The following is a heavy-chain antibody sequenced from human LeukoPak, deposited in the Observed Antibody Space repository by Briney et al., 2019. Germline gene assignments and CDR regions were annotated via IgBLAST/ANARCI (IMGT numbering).Heavy chain of an antibody. J-gene: IGHJ6*02. CDR2: ISSSSSYI. CDR3: ARPPIVVVPAAMRVAYYYGMDV. D-gene: IGHD2-2*01. Sequence: PGGSLRLSCAASGFTFSSYSINWVRQAPGKGLEWVSSISSSSSYIYYADSVKGRFTISRDNAKNSLYLQMNSLRAEDTAVYYCARPPIVVVPAAMRVAYYYGMDVWGQGTTVTVSS. CDR1: GFTFSSYS. V-gene: IGHV3-21*01.